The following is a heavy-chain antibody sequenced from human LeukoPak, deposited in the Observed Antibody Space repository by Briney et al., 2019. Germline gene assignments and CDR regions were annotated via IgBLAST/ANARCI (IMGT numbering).Heavy chain of an antibody. CDR3: ATTRSYYFDISGPDAFDI. J-gene: IGHJ3*02. CDR1: GYTFTGYY. D-gene: IGHD3-22*01. Sequence: ASVKVSCKASGYTFTGYYIHWVRQAPGQGLEWMGWINPNNGDTNYAQKFQGWATMTKDTAISTAYMELSRLRSDDTAMYYCATTRSYYFDISGPDAFDIWGQGTMVTVSS. CDR2: INPNNGDT. V-gene: IGHV1-2*04.